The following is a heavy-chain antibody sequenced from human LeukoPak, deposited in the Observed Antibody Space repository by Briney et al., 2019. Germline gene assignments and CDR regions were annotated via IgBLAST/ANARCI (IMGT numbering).Heavy chain of an antibody. CDR3: AKGKSSSWTYYFDY. CDR2: ISYVGSNK. CDR1: GFTFSSYG. D-gene: IGHD6-13*01. J-gene: IGHJ4*02. V-gene: IGHV3-30*18. Sequence: GRSLRLSCAASGFTFSSYGMHWVRQAPGKGLGWVAVISYVGSNKYYADSVKGRFTISRDNSKNTLYLQMNSLRGEDTAVYYCAKGKSSSWTYYFDYWGQGTLVTVSS.